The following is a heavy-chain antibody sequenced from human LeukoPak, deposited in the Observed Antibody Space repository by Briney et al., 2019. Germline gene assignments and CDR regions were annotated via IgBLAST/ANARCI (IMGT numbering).Heavy chain of an antibody. J-gene: IGHJ6*02. CDR3: ASPIDYDYGDYKASYYYGMDV. D-gene: IGHD4-17*01. CDR1: GGSISSGGYY. CDR2: IYYSGST. Sequence: SETLSLTCTVSGGSISSGGYYWSWIRQHPGKGLEWIGYIYYSGSTYYNPSLKSRVTISVDTSKNQFSLKLSSVTAADTAVYYCASPIDYDYGDYKASYYYGMDVWGQGTTVTVSS. V-gene: IGHV4-31*03.